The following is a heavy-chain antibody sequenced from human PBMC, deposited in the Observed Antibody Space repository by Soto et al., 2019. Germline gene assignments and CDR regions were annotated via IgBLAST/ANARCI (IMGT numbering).Heavy chain of an antibody. CDR1: AFTFSSYC. CDR3: AREAYYDFWSGYYPLDYYYYYMDV. J-gene: IGHJ6*03. CDR2: IWYDGSHK. V-gene: IGHV3-33*01. Sequence: PGGSLRLSCAASAFTFSSYCTHWVRQAPGKGLEWVSVIWYDGSHKYYADSVKGRLTISRDNSKNTLYLQMNSLRAEDTAVYYCAREAYYDFWSGYYPLDYYYYYMDVWGKGTTVTVSS. D-gene: IGHD3-3*01.